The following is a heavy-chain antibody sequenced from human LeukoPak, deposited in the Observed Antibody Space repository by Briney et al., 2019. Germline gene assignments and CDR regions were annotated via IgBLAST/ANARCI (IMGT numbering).Heavy chain of an antibody. CDR1: GGSISSSSYY. Sequence: ADTVSLTCTVSGGSISSSSYYWGWIRQPPGKGLEWIGSIYYSGSTYYNPSLKSRVTISVDTSKNQFSLKLSSVIAADTAVYYCGRHGGYDSSGYWFDPWGRGTQVTVSS. J-gene: IGHJ5*02. CDR2: IYYSGST. V-gene: IGHV4-39*01. CDR3: GRHGGYDSSGYWFDP. D-gene: IGHD3-22*01.